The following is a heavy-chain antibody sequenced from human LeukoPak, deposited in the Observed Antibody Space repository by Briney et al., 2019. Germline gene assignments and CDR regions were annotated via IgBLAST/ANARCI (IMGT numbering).Heavy chain of an antibody. CDR1: GFTFDDYG. J-gene: IGHJ3*02. D-gene: IGHD3-10*01. CDR3: AKDRRMVRGVNRVDAFDI. V-gene: IGHV3-20*04. CDR2: INWNGGST. Sequence: GGSLRLSCAASGFTFDDYGMSWVRQAPGKGLEWVSGINWNGGSTVYADSVKGRFTISRDNSKNTLYLQMNSLRAEDTAVYYCAKDRRMVRGVNRVDAFDIWGQGTMVTVSS.